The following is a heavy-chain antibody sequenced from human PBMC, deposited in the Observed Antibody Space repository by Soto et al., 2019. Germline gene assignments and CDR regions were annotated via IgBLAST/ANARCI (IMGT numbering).Heavy chain of an antibody. D-gene: IGHD5-18*01. J-gene: IGHJ4*02. CDR2: ISYSGST. Sequence: QVQLQESGPGLVKPSETLSLTCTVSGGSISSYYWSWIRQSPGKGLEWIGYISYSGSTKYNPSLKSRVTRSVDTSKNQFSLKLSSVTAADTAVYYCARGRGDTAMAWYYWGQGTLVTVSS. V-gene: IGHV4-59*01. CDR3: ARGRGDTAMAWYY. CDR1: GGSISSYY.